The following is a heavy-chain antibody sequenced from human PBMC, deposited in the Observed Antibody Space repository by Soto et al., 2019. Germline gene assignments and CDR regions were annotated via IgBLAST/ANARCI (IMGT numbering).Heavy chain of an antibody. CDR2: IFYSGST. CDR3: ARRYGDAFDI. CDR1: GGSIRSYY. D-gene: IGHD4-17*01. V-gene: IGHV4-59*01. J-gene: IGHJ3*02. Sequence: PSETLSLTCTVSGGSIRSYYWSWIRQPPGKGLEWIGYIFYSGSTNYNPSLKSRVTISVDTSKNQFSLKLSSVTAADTAVYYCARRYGDAFDIWGQGTMVT.